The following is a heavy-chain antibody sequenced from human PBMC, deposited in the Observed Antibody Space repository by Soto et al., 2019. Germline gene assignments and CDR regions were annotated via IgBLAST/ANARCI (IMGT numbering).Heavy chain of an antibody. CDR3: ARGADDSSGYYLYYYYSGMDV. CDR1: GGTFSSYA. J-gene: IGHJ6*02. CDR2: IIPIFGTA. V-gene: IGHV1-69*12. D-gene: IGHD3-22*01. Sequence: QVQLVQSGAEVKKPGSSVKVSCKASGGTFSSYAISWVRQAPGQGLEWMGGIIPIFGTANYAQKFQGRVTITADESTSTAYMELRSLRSEDTAVYYCARGADDSSGYYLYYYYSGMDVWGQGTTVTVSS.